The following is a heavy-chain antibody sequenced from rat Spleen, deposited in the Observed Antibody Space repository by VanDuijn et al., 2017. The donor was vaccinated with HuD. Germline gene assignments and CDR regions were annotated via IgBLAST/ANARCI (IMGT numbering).Heavy chain of an antibody. J-gene: IGHJ2*01. Sequence: QVQLKESGPGLVQPSQTLSLTCTVSGLSLTSNSVSWIRQPPGKGREGMGVRWSSGGTDYNSASRSRRSISRDTAKSQVFLKRNSLQTEDTAMYFCARGSADYWGQGVMVTVSA. CDR1: GLSLTSNS. CDR2: RWSSGGT. V-gene: IGHV2-47*01. CDR3: ARGSADY.